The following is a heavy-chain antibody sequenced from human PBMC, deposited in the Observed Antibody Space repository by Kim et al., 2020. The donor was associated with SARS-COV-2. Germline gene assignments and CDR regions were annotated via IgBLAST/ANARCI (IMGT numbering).Heavy chain of an antibody. Sequence: GGSLRLSCAASGFTFSSYAMHWVRQAPGKGLEWVAVISYDGSNKYYADSVKGRFTISRDNSKNTLYLQMNSLRAEDTAVYYCARGGKGVYYYDSSGYYQTPFYYWGQGTLVTVSS. CDR2: ISYDGSNK. CDR1: GFTFSSYA. D-gene: IGHD3-22*01. CDR3: ARGGKGVYYYDSSGYYQTPFYY. J-gene: IGHJ4*02. V-gene: IGHV3-30*04.